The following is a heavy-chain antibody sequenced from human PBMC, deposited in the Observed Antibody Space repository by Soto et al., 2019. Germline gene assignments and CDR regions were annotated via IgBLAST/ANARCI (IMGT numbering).Heavy chain of an antibody. CDR1: GGSISSSNW. CDR2: IYHSGST. CDR3: ARGYYGSGRSDY. V-gene: IGHV4-4*02. D-gene: IGHD3-10*01. Sequence: SETLSLTCTVSGGSISSSNWWNWVRQPPGKGLEWIGEIYHSGSTNYNPSLKSRVTISVDRSKNQFSLKLNSVTAADTAVYYCARGYYGSGRSDYWGQGTLVTVSS. J-gene: IGHJ4*02.